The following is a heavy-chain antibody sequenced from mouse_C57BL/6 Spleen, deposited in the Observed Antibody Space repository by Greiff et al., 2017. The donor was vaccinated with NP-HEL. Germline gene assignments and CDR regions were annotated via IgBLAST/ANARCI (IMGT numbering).Heavy chain of an antibody. Sequence: QVQLQQPGAELVMPGASVKLSCKASGYTFTSYWMHWVKQRPGQGLEWIGEIDPSDSYTNYNQKFKGKSTLTVDKSSSTAYMQLSSLTSEDSAVYYCARGQDYGNYDWYFDVWGTGTTVTVSS. CDR2: IDPSDSYT. V-gene: IGHV1-69*01. CDR3: ARGQDYGNYDWYFDV. D-gene: IGHD2-1*01. J-gene: IGHJ1*03. CDR1: GYTFTSYW.